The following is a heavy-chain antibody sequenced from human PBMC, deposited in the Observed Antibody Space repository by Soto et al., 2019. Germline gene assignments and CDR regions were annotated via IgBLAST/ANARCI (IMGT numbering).Heavy chain of an antibody. D-gene: IGHD3-16*01. V-gene: IGHV6-1*01. CDR3: TRHKGDSRTYVARDV. Sequence: PSQTLSLTGAISGDSVSGNSAAWNWIRQSPSRGLEWLGRAYYRSQGYYDSAVAVRSRITVILDTSKTQFSLQLNSVTPEDTAVYYCTRHKGDSRTYVARDVWGKGITGNVSS. J-gene: IGHJ6*04. CDR1: GDSVSGNSAA. CDR2: AYYRSQGYY.